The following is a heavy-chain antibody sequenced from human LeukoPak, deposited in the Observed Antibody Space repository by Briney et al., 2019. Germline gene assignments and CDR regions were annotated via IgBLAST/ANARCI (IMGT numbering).Heavy chain of an antibody. CDR2: IKQDGSEK. CDR1: GFTFSSYW. D-gene: IGHD1-26*01. Sequence: PGGSLRLSCAASGFTFSSYWMSWVRQAPGKGLEWVANIKQDGSEKYYVDSVKGRFTISRDNAKNSLYLQMNSLRAEDTAVYYCARERSPHNNWFDPWGQGTLVTVSS. CDR3: ARERSPHNNWFDP. V-gene: IGHV3-7*01. J-gene: IGHJ5*02.